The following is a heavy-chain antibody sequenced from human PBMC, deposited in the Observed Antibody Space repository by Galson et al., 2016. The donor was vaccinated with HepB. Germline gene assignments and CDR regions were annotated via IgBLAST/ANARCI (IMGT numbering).Heavy chain of an antibody. CDR1: GFTFSSYP. CDR2: IDSGGGGRT. V-gene: IGHV3-23*01. D-gene: IGHD3-16*02. J-gene: IGHJ2*01. Sequence: SLRLSCAASGFTFSSYPMTWVRQVPGRGLDWVSSIDSGGGGRTYYADSVKGRFIISRDNSKTALYLQMNNLRAEDTAVYYCAREAGSNIWGNYRSRSDWYFDLWGRGTLVTVSS. CDR3: AREAGSNIWGNYRSRSDWYFDL.